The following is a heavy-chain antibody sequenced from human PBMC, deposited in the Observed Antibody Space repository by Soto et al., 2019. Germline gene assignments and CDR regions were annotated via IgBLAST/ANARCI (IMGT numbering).Heavy chain of an antibody. CDR1: GFTFTSSA. D-gene: IGHD1-26*01. CDR2: SVVGSGNT. J-gene: IGHJ6*02. Sequence: VKVSCKPSGFTFTSSAVQWVRQARGARLEWIGWSVVGSGNTNYAQKFPERVTITRDMSTSTAYMELSSLRSEDTAVYYCAAELWELTQNYYYYRMDVWAQGTSVTVSS. V-gene: IGHV1-58*01. CDR3: AAELWELTQNYYYYRMDV.